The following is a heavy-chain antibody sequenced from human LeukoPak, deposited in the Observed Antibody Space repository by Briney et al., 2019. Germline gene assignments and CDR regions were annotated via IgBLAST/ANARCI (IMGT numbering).Heavy chain of an antibody. D-gene: IGHD6-6*01. CDR3: ARLQLVVVAAFDI. V-gene: IGHV4-39*01. CDR1: GGSISSSSYY. Sequence: SETLSLTCTVSGGSISSSSYYWGWIRQPPGKGLEWIGSIYYSGSTYYNPSLKSRVIISVDTSKNQFSLKLSSVTAADTAVYYCARLQLVVVAAFDIWGQGTMVTVSS. CDR2: IYYSGST. J-gene: IGHJ3*02.